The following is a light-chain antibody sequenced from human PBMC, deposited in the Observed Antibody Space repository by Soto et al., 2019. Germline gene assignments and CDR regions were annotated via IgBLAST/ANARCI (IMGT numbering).Light chain of an antibody. CDR1: SSDVGAYNY. V-gene: IGLV2-14*01. J-gene: IGLJ1*01. Sequence: QSALTQPASVSGSPGQSITISCTGTSSDVGAYNYVSWYQHHPGKAPKLMIYEVTNRPSGVSNRFSGSKSGNTASLTISGLQAEDEADYYCNSYTTNSNRVFGNGTKVNVL. CDR2: EVT. CDR3: NSYTTNSNRV.